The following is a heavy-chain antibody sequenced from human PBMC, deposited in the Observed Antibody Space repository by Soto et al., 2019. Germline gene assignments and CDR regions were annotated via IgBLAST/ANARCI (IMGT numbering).Heavy chain of an antibody. D-gene: IGHD3-3*01. CDR1: ADSFSSYG. CDR2: IIPIFGTT. V-gene: IGHV1-69*01. Sequence: QVQLVQSGAEVKEPGSAVKVSCKAPADSFSSYGISWVRQAPGQGLEGMGGIIPIFGTTNYAEKFQGRVTITADESTNTAYMELSSLGSEDTALYYCARVFPDGWVEPGVVRGYLDTWGRGTLVTVSS. CDR3: ARVFPDGWVEPGVVRGYLDT. J-gene: IGHJ4*02.